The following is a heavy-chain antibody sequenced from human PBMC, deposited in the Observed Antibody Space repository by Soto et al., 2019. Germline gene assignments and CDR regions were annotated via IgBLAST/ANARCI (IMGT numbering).Heavy chain of an antibody. CDR3: ASSILILRGSRPKGGSIDY. Sequence: ASVKVSCKASGGTFSSYTISWVRQAPGQGLEWMGRIIPILGIANYAQKFQGRVTITADKSTSTAYMELSSLRSEDTAVYYCASSILILRGSRPKGGSIDYWGQGTLVTVSS. J-gene: IGHJ4*02. CDR2: IIPILGIA. CDR1: GGTFSSYT. V-gene: IGHV1-69*02. D-gene: IGHD2-15*01.